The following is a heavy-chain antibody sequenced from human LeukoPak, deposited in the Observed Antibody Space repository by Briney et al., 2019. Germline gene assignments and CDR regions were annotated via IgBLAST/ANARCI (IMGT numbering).Heavy chain of an antibody. J-gene: IGHJ5*02. Sequence: SGGSLRLSCAASGFTFSNYAMSWARQAPGKGLEWVSVIYSGGSTYYADSVKGRFTISRDNSKNTLYLQMNSLRAEDTALYYCSRNWGSDNWFDPWGQGTLVTVSS. CDR1: GFTFSNYA. CDR2: IYSGGST. V-gene: IGHV3-53*01. D-gene: IGHD7-27*01. CDR3: SRNWGSDNWFDP.